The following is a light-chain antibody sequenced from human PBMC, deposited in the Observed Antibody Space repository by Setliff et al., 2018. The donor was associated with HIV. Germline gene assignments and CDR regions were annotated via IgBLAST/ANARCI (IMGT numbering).Light chain of an antibody. V-gene: IGKV1-9*01. Sequence: DIQLTQSPSFLSASVGDRVTITCRASQGISSFLAWYHQKPGKAPKFLIYAASTLQSEVPSRFSASGSGTEFTLTIGSLQPEDSATYYCQQLKTYPLTFGGGTKV. CDR2: AAS. J-gene: IGKJ4*01. CDR1: QGISSF. CDR3: QQLKTYPLT.